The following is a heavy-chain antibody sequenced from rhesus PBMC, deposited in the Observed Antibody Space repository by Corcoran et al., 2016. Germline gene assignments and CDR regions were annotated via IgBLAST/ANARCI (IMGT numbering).Heavy chain of an antibody. J-gene: IGHJ4*01. CDR2: IGGTTGNT. D-gene: IGHD4-29*01. CDR3: ARNLYGSSIDY. CDR1: GYSLSSGYY. V-gene: IGHV4-99*01. Sequence: QVQLQESGPGLVRPSETLSLTCAVSGYSLSSGYYWGWLRLPPGTGLEYIGDIGGTTGNTYSNPSLKSRVSISKYTSKNQFAMKLSSVTAADTAGYYCARNLYGSSIDYWGQGVLVTVSS.